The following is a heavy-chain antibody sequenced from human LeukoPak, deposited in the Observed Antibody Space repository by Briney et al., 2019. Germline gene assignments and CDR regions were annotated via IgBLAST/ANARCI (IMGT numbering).Heavy chain of an antibody. D-gene: IGHD6-13*01. Sequence: GGSLRLSCAASGFTFSSYAMSWVRQAPGKGLAWVSIVSGSGDNTDYADSVKGRFTISRDNSKNTVSLQMNSLRADDTAVYYCAREGLGAAAGTFDYWGQGTLVTVSS. CDR3: AREGLGAAAGTFDY. V-gene: IGHV3-23*01. CDR2: VSGSGDNT. J-gene: IGHJ4*02. CDR1: GFTFSSYA.